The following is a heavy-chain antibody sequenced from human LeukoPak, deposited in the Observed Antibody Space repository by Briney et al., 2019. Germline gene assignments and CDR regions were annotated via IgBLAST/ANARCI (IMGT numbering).Heavy chain of an antibody. CDR1: GFTFSNYC. J-gene: IGHJ4*02. D-gene: IGHD1-26*01. Sequence: GGSLRLSCAASGFTFSNYCMGWVRQAPGKRPEWVANMNIDGSEKYYADSVKGRFSISRDNARNSVYLQMASLRVEDTAVYYCARDPVEWELLLDYWGQGTLVTVSS. V-gene: IGHV3-7*01. CDR2: MNIDGSEK. CDR3: ARDPVEWELLLDY.